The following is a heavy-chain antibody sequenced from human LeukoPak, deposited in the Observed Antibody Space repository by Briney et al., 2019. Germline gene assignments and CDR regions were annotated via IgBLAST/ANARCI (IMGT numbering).Heavy chain of an antibody. Sequence: ASVKVSCKASGYTFTSYGISWVRQAPGQGLEWMGWISASNGNTDYAQKFQGRVTMTTDTSTTTAYMELWSLRSDDTAVYYCATDTSYSWYDTFGEYWGQGTLVTVSS. V-gene: IGHV1-18*01. CDR3: ATDTSYSWYDTFGEY. CDR2: ISASNGNT. J-gene: IGHJ4*02. CDR1: GYTFTSYG. D-gene: IGHD6-13*01.